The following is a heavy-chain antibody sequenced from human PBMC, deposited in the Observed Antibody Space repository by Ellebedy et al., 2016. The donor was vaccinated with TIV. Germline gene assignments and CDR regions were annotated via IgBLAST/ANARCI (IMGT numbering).Heavy chain of an antibody. Sequence: GESLKISCAASGFTFSSYGMHWVRQAPGKGLEWVATISSDGNDKYFADSVKGRFTISRDNSKNTLYLQVNSLRAEDTAVYYCARDGLNAWLDLWGHGTLVTVSS. D-gene: IGHD3-10*01. J-gene: IGHJ5*02. CDR2: ISSDGNDK. V-gene: IGHV3-30*03. CDR3: ARDGLNAWLDL. CDR1: GFTFSSYG.